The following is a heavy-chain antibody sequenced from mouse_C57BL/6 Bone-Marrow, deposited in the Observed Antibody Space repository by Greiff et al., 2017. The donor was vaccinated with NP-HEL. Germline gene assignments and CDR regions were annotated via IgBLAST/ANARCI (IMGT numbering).Heavy chain of an antibody. CDR1: GYAFTNYL. D-gene: IGHD1-3*01. CDR2: INPGSGGT. CDR3: ARANYQYYYTMDY. Sequence: QVQLQQSGAELVRPGTSVKVSCKASGYAFTNYLIEWVKQRPGQGLEWIGVINPGSGGTNYNEKFKGKVTLTADKSSSTAYMQLSSLTSEDSAVYFCARANYQYYYTMDYWGQGTSVTVSS. J-gene: IGHJ4*01. V-gene: IGHV1-54*01.